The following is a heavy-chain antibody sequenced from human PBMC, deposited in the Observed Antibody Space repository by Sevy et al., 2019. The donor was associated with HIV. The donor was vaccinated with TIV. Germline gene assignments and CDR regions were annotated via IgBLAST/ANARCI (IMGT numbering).Heavy chain of an antibody. CDR3: ARDDYCSSTSCYTLRYNWNYDYYYYGMDV. V-gene: IGHV3-30*04. D-gene: IGHD2-2*02. CDR1: GFTFSSYA. J-gene: IGHJ6*02. CDR2: ISYDGSNK. Sequence: GGSLRLSCAASGFTFSSYAMHWVRQAPGKGLEWVAVISYDGSNKYYADSVKGRFTISRDNSKNTLYLQMNSLRAEETAVYYCARDDYCSSTSCYTLRYNWNYDYYYYGMDVWGQGTTVTVSS.